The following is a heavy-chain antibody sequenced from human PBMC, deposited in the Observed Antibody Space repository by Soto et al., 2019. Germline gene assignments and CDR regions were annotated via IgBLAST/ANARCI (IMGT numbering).Heavy chain of an antibody. J-gene: IGHJ4*02. CDR1: GYTFTSYG. CDR3: ARDAGVSGELYY. V-gene: IGHV1-18*01. Sequence: QVQLVQSGAEVKKPGASVKVSCKASGYTFTSYGISWVRQAPGQGLEWMGWISAYNGNTNYAQKLQGRVTMTTDTYTGKDYMEQRGLRSDDKAVYYCARDAGVSGELYYWGEGTLVTVSS. D-gene: IGHD3-16*01. CDR2: ISAYNGNT.